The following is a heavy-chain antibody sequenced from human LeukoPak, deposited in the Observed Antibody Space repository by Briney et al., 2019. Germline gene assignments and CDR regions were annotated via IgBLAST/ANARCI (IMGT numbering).Heavy chain of an antibody. CDR1: GGSFSGYY. D-gene: IGHD4-17*01. V-gene: IGHV4-34*01. J-gene: IGHJ4*02. CDR2: INHSGST. Sequence: PSETLSLTCAVYGGSFSGYYWSWIRQPPGKGLEWIGEINHSGSTNYNPSLKSRVTISVDTSKNQFSLKLSSVTAADTAVYYCARESTVTRAIDYWGQGTLVTVSS. CDR3: ARESTVTRAIDY.